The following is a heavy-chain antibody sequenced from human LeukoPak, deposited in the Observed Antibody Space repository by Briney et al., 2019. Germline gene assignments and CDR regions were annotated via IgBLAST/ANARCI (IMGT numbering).Heavy chain of an antibody. J-gene: IGHJ4*02. V-gene: IGHV1-18*01. D-gene: IGHD6-13*01. CDR3: AREGYSSSWNYFDY. Sequence: ASVKVSCKASGYTXXNXXXNXXXXXXGXGXXWXGWISVYNGNTNYAQKLQGRVTMTTDTSTSTAYMELRSLRSDDTAVYYCAREGYSSSWNYFDYWGQGALVTVSS. CDR2: ISVYNGNT. CDR1: GYTXXNXX.